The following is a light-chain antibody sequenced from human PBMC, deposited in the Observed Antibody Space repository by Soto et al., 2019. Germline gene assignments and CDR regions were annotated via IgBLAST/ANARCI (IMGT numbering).Light chain of an antibody. V-gene: IGKV3-20*01. CDR1: QSVSSSY. Sequence: EIVLTQSPGTLSLSPGERATLSCRASQSVSSSYLAWYQQKPGQAPRLLIYCASSRATGSPDRFSGSGSGTDFTLNISRLEPEDFAVYYCQQYGSSPPYTLGQGTKLEIK. J-gene: IGKJ2*01. CDR3: QQYGSSPPYT. CDR2: CAS.